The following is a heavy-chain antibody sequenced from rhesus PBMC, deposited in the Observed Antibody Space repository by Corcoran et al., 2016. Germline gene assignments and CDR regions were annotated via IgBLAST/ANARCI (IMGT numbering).Heavy chain of an antibody. J-gene: IGHJ3*01. D-gene: IGHD3-16*01. V-gene: IGHV4-73*01. Sequence: QVKLQQWGEGLVKPSETLSLTCAVYGGSISGYYYWSWIRQPPGKGLEWIGYIYGNSPSTNYNPSLKNRFTISKDTSKNQFSLKLSSVTAADTAVYYCARASTGSGSFFAFDFWGQGLRVTVSS. CDR2: IYGNSPST. CDR1: GGSISGYYY. CDR3: ARASTGSGSFFAFDF.